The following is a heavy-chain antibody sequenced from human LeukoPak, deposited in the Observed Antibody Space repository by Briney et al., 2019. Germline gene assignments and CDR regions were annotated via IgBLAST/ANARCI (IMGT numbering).Heavy chain of an antibody. D-gene: IGHD3-9*01. J-gene: IGHJ3*02. CDR2: INPSGGST. V-gene: IGHV1-46*01. CDR3: ARNVYDILTGYYLPDAFDI. Sequence: ASVKVSCKASGYTFTSYYMHWVRQAPGQGLEWMGIINPSGGSTSYAQKFQGRVTMTRDTSTSTVYMELSSLRSEDTAVYYCARNVYDILTGYYLPDAFDIWGQGTMVTVSS. CDR1: GYTFTSYY.